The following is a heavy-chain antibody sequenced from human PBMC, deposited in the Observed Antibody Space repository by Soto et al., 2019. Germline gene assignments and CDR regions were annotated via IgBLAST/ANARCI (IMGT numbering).Heavy chain of an antibody. D-gene: IGHD1-26*01. CDR3: ARDPSDLWEPDQYFPH. V-gene: IGHV3-21*01. CDR2: ISSSSRHI. Sequence: EVQLVESGGGLVKPGGSLTLSCAASGFTFSSYSMNWVRQAPGKGLEWVSSISSSSRHIYYADSVKGRFTISRDNAKNSLYLQMNILRAEDTAMYFCARDPSDLWEPDQYFPHWGQGTLVAVSS. CDR1: GFTFSSYS. J-gene: IGHJ1*01.